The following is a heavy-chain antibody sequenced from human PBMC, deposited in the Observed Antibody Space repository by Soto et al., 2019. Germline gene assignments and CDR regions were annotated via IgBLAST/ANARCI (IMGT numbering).Heavy chain of an antibody. Sequence: SETLSLTCAVYGGSFSGYYWSWIRQPPGKGLEWIGEINHSGSTNYNPSLKSRVTISVDTSKNQFSLKLSSVTAADTAVYYCARGHKTTTQVNIVATITSAEYFQHWGQGTLVTVSS. CDR2: INHSGST. V-gene: IGHV4-34*01. J-gene: IGHJ1*01. CDR3: ARGHKTTTQVNIVATITSAEYFQH. D-gene: IGHD5-12*01. CDR1: GGSFSGYY.